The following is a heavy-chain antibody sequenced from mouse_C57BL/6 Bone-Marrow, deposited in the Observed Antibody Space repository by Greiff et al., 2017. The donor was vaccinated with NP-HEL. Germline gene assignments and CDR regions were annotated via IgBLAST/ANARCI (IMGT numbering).Heavy chain of an antibody. J-gene: IGHJ2*01. Sequence: QVQLKQSGPELVKPGASVKLSCKASGYTFTSYDINWVKQRTGQGLEWIGWIYPRDGSTKYTAKFKGKATLTADTSSTTAYMQLSSLTSEDTAVYFCARCNWEYDFWGWGKVTTVTV. CDR3: ARCNWEYDFWG. V-gene: IGHV1-85*01. D-gene: IGHD4-1*01. CDR1: GYTFTSYD. CDR2: IYPRDGST.